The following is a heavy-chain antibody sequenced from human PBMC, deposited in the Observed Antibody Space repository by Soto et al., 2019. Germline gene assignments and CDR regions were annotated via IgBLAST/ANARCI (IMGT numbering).Heavy chain of an antibody. CDR3: ARLGTTVTTSYYYYGMDV. D-gene: IGHD4-17*01. J-gene: IGHJ6*02. CDR2: IYYSGST. Sequence: TSETLSLTCTVSGGSISSSSYYWGWIRQPPGKGLEWIGSIYYSGSTYYNPSLKSRVTISVDTSKNQFSLKLSSVTAADTAVYYCARLGTTVTTSYYYYGMDVWGQGTTVTVSS. V-gene: IGHV4-39*01. CDR1: GGSISSSSYY.